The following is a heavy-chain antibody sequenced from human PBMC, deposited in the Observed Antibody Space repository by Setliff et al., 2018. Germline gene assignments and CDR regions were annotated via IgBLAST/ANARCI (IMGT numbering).Heavy chain of an antibody. CDR2: ISSSSSPI. J-gene: IGHJ6*04. CDR3: AKVGIFGGGYFDF. V-gene: IGHV3-48*04. Sequence: GGSLRLSCAASGFSFSSYSMNWVRQAPGKGLEWVSYISSSSSPISYADSVKGRFTVSRDNAKNSLYLQMNSLRAEDTAVYYCAKVGIFGGGYFDFWGKGTTVTVSS. D-gene: IGHD3-3*01. CDR1: GFSFSSYS.